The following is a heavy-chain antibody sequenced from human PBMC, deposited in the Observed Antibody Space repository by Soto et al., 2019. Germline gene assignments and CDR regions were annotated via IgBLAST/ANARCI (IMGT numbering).Heavy chain of an antibody. CDR2: IYYSGST. CDR1: GGSISSYY. V-gene: IGHV4-59*01. CDR3: ARVGYSSTSRWFDP. J-gene: IGHJ5*02. Sequence: SETLSLTCTVSGGSISSYYWSWIRLPPGKGLEWIGYIYYSGSTNYNPSLKSRVTISVDTSKNQFSLKLSSVTAADTAVYYCARVGYSSTSRWFDPWGQGTLVTVSS. D-gene: IGHD6-13*01.